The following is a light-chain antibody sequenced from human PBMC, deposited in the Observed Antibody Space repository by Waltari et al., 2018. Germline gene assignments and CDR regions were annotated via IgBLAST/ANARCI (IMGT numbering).Light chain of an antibody. CDR2: AAS. CDR1: QTISSY. Sequence: DIHITQSPSSLSASVGDRVTIPCRASQTISSYLAWYQQKPGKVPKRLIYAASFLESGVPSRFSGSGSGTEFTLTISSLQPEDFATYSCQQHNSHPRTFGQGTKVEIK. J-gene: IGKJ1*01. CDR3: QQHNSHPRT. V-gene: IGKV1-17*03.